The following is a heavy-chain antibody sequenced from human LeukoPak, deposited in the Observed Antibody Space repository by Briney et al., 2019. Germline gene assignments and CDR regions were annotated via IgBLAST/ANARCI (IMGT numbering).Heavy chain of an antibody. D-gene: IGHD2-2*02. J-gene: IGHJ4*02. CDR2: IYYSGST. V-gene: IGHV4-59*01. CDR1: GGSISSYY. Sequence: KPSETLSLTCTVSGGSISSYYWSWIRQPPGKGLEWIGYIYYSGSTNYNPSLKSRVTISVDTSKNQFSLKLSSVTAADTAVYYCARSFNRGVVVPAAIPGYYFDYWGQGTLVTVSS. CDR3: ARSFNRGVVVPAAIPGYYFDY.